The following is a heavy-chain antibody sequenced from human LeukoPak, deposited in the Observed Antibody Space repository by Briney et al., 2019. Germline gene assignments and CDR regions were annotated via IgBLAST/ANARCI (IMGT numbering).Heavy chain of an antibody. CDR2: INPNSGGT. D-gene: IGHD3-22*01. Sequence: ASVKVSCKASGYTFTGYYMHWVRQAPGQGLEWMGWINPNSGGTNYAQKFQGRVTTTRDTSISTAYMELSRLRSDDTAVYYCAREGSSGCYDGARYGMDVWGQGTTVTVSS. CDR1: GYTFTGYY. J-gene: IGHJ6*02. CDR3: AREGSSGCYDGARYGMDV. V-gene: IGHV1-2*02.